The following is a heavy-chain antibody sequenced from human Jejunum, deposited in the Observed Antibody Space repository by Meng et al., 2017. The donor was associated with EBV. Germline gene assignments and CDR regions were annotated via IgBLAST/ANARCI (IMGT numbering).Heavy chain of an antibody. V-gene: IGHV3-30*03. J-gene: IGHJ4*02. CDR1: GFTFGSFD. CDR3: VRDVLGYSAY. CDR2: ISYDGSYE. D-gene: IGHD2-15*01. Sequence: VQLLESGGGLVQSAXXXXLSCAASGFTFGSFDMSWVRQAPGKGLEWVAVISYDGSYEHHADSVKGRFTISRDNSKNTLYLQLNSLRAEDTAVYYCVRDVLGYSAYWGQGTLVTVSS.